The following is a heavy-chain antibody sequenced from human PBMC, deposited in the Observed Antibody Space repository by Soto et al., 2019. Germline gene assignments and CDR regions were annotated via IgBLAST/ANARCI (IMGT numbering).Heavy chain of an antibody. V-gene: IGHV4-31*03. CDR3: ARMTHIVATNHFDY. J-gene: IGHJ4*01. CDR2: IYYSGST. CDR1: GGSISSGGYY. Sequence: QVQLQESGPGLVKPSQTLSLTCTVSGGSISSGGYYWSWIRQHPGKGLEWIGYIYYSGSTYYNPSLKSRVTISVDTSKNQFSLKQSSVTTADTAVYYCARMTHIVATNHFDYWGQGTLVTVSS. D-gene: IGHD5-12*01.